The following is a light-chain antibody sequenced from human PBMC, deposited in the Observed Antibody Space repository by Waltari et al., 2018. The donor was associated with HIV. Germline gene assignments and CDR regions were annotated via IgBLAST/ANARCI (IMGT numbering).Light chain of an antibody. Sequence: QTVVIPAPSLTVPPGGPVTLTCASITGAVTSRPFSNWLPVQPGPPPTALIYSPDKKHSWTPARLSGSLLGERAALTLSGALPEDEAEYFCLLYFAGHRPKWIFGGGTKLTVL. J-gene: IGLJ2*01. CDR3: LLYFAGHRPKWI. CDR1: TGAVTSRPF. V-gene: IGLV7-43*01. CDR2: SPD.